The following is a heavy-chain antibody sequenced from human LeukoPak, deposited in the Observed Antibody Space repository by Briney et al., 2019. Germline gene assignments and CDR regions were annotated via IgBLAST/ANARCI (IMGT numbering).Heavy chain of an antibody. CDR3: ARDSGDYLHDY. Sequence: ASVKVSCKASGYTFTGYYMHWVRQAPGQGLEWMGWINPNSGGTNYAQKFQGRVTITTDTSTTTAYMELSRLRSDDTAVYYCARDSGDYLHDYWGQGTLVTVSS. V-gene: IGHV1-2*02. D-gene: IGHD4-17*01. CDR1: GYTFTGYY. J-gene: IGHJ4*02. CDR2: INPNSGGT.